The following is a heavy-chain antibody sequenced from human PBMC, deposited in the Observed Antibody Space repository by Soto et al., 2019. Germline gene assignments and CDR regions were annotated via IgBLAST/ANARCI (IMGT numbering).Heavy chain of an antibody. V-gene: IGHV3-23*01. CDR1: GFPFSTYA. D-gene: IGHD3-10*01. CDR2: ISGSGAST. J-gene: IGHJ4*02. Sequence: EVQLLESGGGLVQPGGSLRLSCAASGFPFSTYAMSWVRQAPGKGLEWVSGISGSGASTFYADSVKGRFTISRDNSNNTWYLQMNSVRAEDTAVYYCAKDLYCSRNYRFDYWVQGTLVTVSS. CDR3: AKDLYCSRNYRFDY.